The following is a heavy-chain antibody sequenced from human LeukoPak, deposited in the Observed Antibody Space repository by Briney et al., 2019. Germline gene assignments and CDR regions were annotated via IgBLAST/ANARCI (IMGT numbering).Heavy chain of an antibody. CDR1: GGSISGYY. CDR3: ARGPARGYFDY. D-gene: IGHD2-15*01. V-gene: IGHV4-59*01. CDR2: TFHSGST. J-gene: IGHJ4*02. Sequence: SETLSLTCSVSGGSISGYYWSWIRQPPGKGLEWIGNTFHSGSTNYNPSLRSRVTISVDTSKNQFSLNLNSVTAADTAVYYCARGPARGYFDYWGQGTLVTVSS.